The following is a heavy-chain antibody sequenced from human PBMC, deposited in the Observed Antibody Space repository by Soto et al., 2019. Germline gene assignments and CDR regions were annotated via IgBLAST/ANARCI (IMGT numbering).Heavy chain of an antibody. D-gene: IGHD1-26*01. CDR1: GFSLSTRAVG. J-gene: IGHJ3*02. CDR2: IYWNDDK. CDR3: AHRHELGSFDI. V-gene: IGHV2-5*01. Sequence: SGPTLVNPTQTLTLTCTFSGFSLSTRAVGVGWIRQPPGKALEWLALIYWNDDKRYSPSLKNRLTITRDTSKNHVVLTMTNMDPVDTATYYCAHRHELGSFDIWGQGTKVTVSS.